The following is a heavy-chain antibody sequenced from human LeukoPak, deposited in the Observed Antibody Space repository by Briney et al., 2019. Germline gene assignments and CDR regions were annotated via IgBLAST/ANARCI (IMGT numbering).Heavy chain of an antibody. CDR2: ISSSSSYI. D-gene: IGHD6-6*01. Sequence: GGSLRLSCAASGYTFSVYSMNWVRQAPGKGLEWVSSISSSSSYIYYADSVKGRFTISRDNAKNSLYLQMNSLRAEDTAVYYCARFEYSSSFSDYRGQGTLVTVSS. CDR1: GYTFSVYS. J-gene: IGHJ4*02. CDR3: ARFEYSSSFSDY. V-gene: IGHV3-21*01.